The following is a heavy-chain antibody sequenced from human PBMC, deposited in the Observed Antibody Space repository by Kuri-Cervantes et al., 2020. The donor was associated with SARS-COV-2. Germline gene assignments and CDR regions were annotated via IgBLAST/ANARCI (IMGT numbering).Heavy chain of an antibody. Sequence: GGSLRLSCAASGFTFSSYEMNWVRQAPGKGLEWVSYISSSGSTIYYADSVKGRFTISRDNAKNSLYLQMNSLRAEDTAVYYCARDAHSTPGGYWGQGTLVTVSS. D-gene: IGHD6-13*01. V-gene: IGHV3-48*03. CDR1: GFTFSSYE. J-gene: IGHJ4*02. CDR2: ISSSGSTI. CDR3: ARDAHSTPGGY.